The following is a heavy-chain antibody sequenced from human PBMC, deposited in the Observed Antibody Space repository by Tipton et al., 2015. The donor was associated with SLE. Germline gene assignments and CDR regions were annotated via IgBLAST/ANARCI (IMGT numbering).Heavy chain of an antibody. V-gene: IGHV4-39*07. CDR1: GGSISNSDYF. Sequence: TLSLTCTVSGGSISNSDYFWGWVRQSPEKGLEWIGIIHYSGTTYYNPSPKSRVSFSIDTSKHQFSLKLNSVTAADTAVYYCARRHYSGPFDSWGQGTLVTVSS. CDR3: ARRHYSGPFDS. D-gene: IGHD5-12*01. J-gene: IGHJ4*02. CDR2: IHYSGTT.